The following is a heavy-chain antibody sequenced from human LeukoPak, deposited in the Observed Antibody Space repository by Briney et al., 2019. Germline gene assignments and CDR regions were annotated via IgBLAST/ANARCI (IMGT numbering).Heavy chain of an antibody. CDR1: GGSFSGYY. CDR3: ARGGSWPLIGAFDI. D-gene: IGHD3-10*01. CDR2: ISSSSSYI. V-gene: IGHV3-21*01. J-gene: IGHJ3*02. Sequence: ETLSLTCAVYGGSFSGYYWSWIRQPPGKGLEWVSSISSSSSYIYYADSVKGRFTISRDNAKNSLYLQMNSLRAEDTAVYYCARGGSWPLIGAFDIWGQGTTVTVSS.